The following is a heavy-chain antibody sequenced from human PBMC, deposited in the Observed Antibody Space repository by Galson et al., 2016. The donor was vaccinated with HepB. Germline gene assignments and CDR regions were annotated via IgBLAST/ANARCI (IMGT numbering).Heavy chain of an antibody. V-gene: IGHV3-7*03. CDR3: ASEPTKSNEGY. CDR1: GFTLSRFW. J-gene: IGHJ4*02. D-gene: IGHD1-1*01. Sequence: SLRLSCAASGFTLSRFWMSWVRQAPGKGLEWVANINQDGSQKNYVDSVEGRFTISRDYAKNSLYLQMSSLRAEDTAVYYCASEPTKSNEGYWGQGTLVSVSS. CDR2: INQDGSQK.